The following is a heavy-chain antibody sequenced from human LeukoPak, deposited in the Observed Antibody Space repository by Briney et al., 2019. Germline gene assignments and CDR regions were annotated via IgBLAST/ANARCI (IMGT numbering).Heavy chain of an antibody. CDR2: ISYDGNNK. V-gene: IGHV3-30*18. Sequence: GGSLRLSCAASGFTFSTFAMIWVRQAPGKGLEWVALISYDGNNKYYADSVKGRFTISRDNSKNTLYLQMNSLRAEDTAVYYCAKGGSYYDSRLDYWGQGTLVTVSS. CDR1: GFTFSTFA. J-gene: IGHJ4*02. CDR3: AKGGSYYDSRLDY. D-gene: IGHD3-22*01.